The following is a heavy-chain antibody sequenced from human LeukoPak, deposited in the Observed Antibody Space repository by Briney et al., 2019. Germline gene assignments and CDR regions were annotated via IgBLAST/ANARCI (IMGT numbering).Heavy chain of an antibody. D-gene: IGHD5-18*01. CDR2: IFYAGST. CDR3: ASGERGYSYGPLDY. Sequence: PSETLSLTCAVYGGSFSGYYWSWIRQPPGKGLEWIGYIFYAGSTTYNPSLKSRVTISIDTSKNQFSLKLNSVTAADTAVYYCASGERGYSYGPLDYWGQGTLVTVSS. J-gene: IGHJ4*02. CDR1: GGSFSGYY. V-gene: IGHV4-59*08.